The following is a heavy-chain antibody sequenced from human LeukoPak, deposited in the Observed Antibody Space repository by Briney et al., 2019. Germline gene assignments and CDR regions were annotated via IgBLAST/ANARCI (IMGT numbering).Heavy chain of an antibody. D-gene: IGHD6-13*01. V-gene: IGHV4-59*01. Sequence: SETLSLTCTVSGGSISNYYWNWIRQPPGKGLEWIGYIYYTGSTNYNPSLKSRVTMSVDTSKNQFSLNLKSVTPEDTAVYYCARNLIPEQLVMNFWGQGTLVTVSS. CDR2: IYYTGST. CDR3: ARNLIPEQLVMNF. J-gene: IGHJ4*02. CDR1: GGSISNYY.